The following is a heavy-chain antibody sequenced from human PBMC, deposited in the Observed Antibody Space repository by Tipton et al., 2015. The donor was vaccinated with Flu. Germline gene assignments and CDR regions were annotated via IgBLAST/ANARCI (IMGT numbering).Heavy chain of an antibody. J-gene: IGHJ5*02. Sequence: TLSLTCSVSGDSIGSRYYWAWIRRPPGQGLEWIGNIHRTGSTYYSPSLRGRVTISADTSKNQFSLTLNSVTAADTAIYYCASCFGGYASGSGWLDPWGQGTLVTVSS. V-gene: IGHV4-38-2*01. CDR3: ASCFGGYASGSGWLDP. CDR1: GDSIGSRYY. CDR2: IHRTGST. D-gene: IGHD3-10*01.